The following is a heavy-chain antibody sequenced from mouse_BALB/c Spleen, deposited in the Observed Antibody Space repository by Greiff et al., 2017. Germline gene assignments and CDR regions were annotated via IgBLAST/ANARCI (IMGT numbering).Heavy chain of an antibody. CDR3: ARGGSYGNYYVDY. Sequence: EVKVVESGGGLVQPGGSLKLSCAASGFTFSSYGMSWVRQTPDKRLELVATINSNGGSTYYPDSVKGRFTISRDNAKNTLYLQMSSLKSEDTAMYYCARGGSYGNYYVDYWGQGTTLTVSS. D-gene: IGHD2-1*01. J-gene: IGHJ2*01. CDR1: GFTFSSYG. CDR2: INSNGGST. V-gene: IGHV5-6-3*01.